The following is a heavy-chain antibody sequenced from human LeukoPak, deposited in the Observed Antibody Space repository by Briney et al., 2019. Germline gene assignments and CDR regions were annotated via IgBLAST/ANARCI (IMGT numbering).Heavy chain of an antibody. J-gene: IGHJ2*01. D-gene: IGHD2-15*01. Sequence: SVTVSCTASLGTFSSYSVSWVRQAPGQVLQCMGRIIPILGIANYAQKFQGRVAITADKSTSTAYMELSSLRSEDTAVYYCAREGGTTPWYFDLWGRGTLVTVSS. CDR3: AREGGTTPWYFDL. V-gene: IGHV1-69*04. CDR1: LGTFSSYS. CDR2: IIPILGIA.